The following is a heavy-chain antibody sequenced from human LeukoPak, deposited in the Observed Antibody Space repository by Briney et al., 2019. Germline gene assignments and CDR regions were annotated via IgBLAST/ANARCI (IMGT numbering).Heavy chain of an antibody. CDR3: ASSSGGSWNDAFDI. CDR1: GFTFSSYW. Sequence: GGSLRLSCAASGFTFSSYWMSWVRQAPGKGLEWVANIKQDGSEKYYVDSVEGRFTISRDNAKNSLYLQMNSLRAEDTAVYYCASSSGGSWNDAFDIWGQGTMVTVSS. J-gene: IGHJ3*02. D-gene: IGHD2-15*01. CDR2: IKQDGSEK. V-gene: IGHV3-7*01.